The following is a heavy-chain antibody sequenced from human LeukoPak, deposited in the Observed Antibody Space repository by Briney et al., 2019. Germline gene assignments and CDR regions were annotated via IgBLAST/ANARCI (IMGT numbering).Heavy chain of an antibody. CDR2: ISGDGGST. V-gene: IGHV3-43*02. CDR3: AKEIGPTDEGPALDY. CDR1: GFTFDDYA. Sequence: GGSLRLSCAASGFTFDDYAMHWVRQAPGKGLEWVSLISGDGGSTYYADSVKGRFTISRDNSKNSLYLQMNSLRTEDTALYYCAKEIGPTDEGPALDYWGQGTLVTVSS. D-gene: IGHD2-2*01. J-gene: IGHJ4*02.